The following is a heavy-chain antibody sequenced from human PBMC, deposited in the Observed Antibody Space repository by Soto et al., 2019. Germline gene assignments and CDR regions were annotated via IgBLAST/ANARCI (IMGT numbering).Heavy chain of an antibody. D-gene: IGHD5-12*01. J-gene: IGHJ6*02. CDR2: TYYRSKWYN. V-gene: IGHV6-1*01. Sequence: SQTLSLTCAISGDSVSSNSAAWNWIRQSPSRGLEWLGRTYYRSKWYNDYAVSVKSRITINPDTSKNQCSLQLNSVTPEDTAVYYCAAGYSGYDYSPLEVYGMDVWGQGTTVTVSS. CDR1: GDSVSSNSAA. CDR3: AAGYSGYDYSPLEVYGMDV.